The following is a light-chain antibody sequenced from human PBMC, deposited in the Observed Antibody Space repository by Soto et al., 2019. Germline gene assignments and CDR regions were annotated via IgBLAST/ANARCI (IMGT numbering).Light chain of an antibody. CDR2: EVS. V-gene: IGLV2-14*03. CDR1: SSDVGAYDF. Sequence: QSVLTQPASVSGSPGQSITISCTGTSSDVGAYDFVSWYQQHPDKAPKLMIYEVSNRPSGVSNRFSGSKSVNTATLTISGLQAEDEADYYCSSYTSSSTRVLGTGTKVTVL. J-gene: IGLJ1*01. CDR3: SSYTSSSTRV.